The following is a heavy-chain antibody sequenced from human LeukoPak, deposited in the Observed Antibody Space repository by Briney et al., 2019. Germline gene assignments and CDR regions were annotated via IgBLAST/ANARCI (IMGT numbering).Heavy chain of an antibody. CDR1: GASISSGRNY. J-gene: IGHJ4*02. CDR3: ARHLSGTTMAHYFDH. CDR2: IYSSGNT. Sequence: SETLSLTCTVSGASISSGRNYWGWIRQSPGKGLEWIASIYSSGNTYYNPSLQSRVSVSVDTSKNQFSVRLSSLTAAGTAVYYCARHLSGTTMAHYFDHWGQGTVVTVSP. V-gene: IGHV4-39*01. D-gene: IGHD1-1*01.